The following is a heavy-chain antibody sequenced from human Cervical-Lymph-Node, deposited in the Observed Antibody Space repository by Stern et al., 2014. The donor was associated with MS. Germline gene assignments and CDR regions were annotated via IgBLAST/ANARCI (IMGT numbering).Heavy chain of an antibody. CDR2: IDWDDDK. J-gene: IGHJ5*02. D-gene: IGHD3-10*01. CDR1: GFSLSTSGMC. CDR3: ARTRRVRGAHWFDP. V-gene: IGHV2-70*01. Sequence: QVTLRESGPALVKPTQTLTLTCTFSGFSLSTSGMCVSWIRQPPGKAVEWLALIDWDDDKYYSTSLKTRLTISKDTSKNQVVLTMTNMDPVDTATYYCARTRRVRGAHWFDPWGQGTLVTVSS.